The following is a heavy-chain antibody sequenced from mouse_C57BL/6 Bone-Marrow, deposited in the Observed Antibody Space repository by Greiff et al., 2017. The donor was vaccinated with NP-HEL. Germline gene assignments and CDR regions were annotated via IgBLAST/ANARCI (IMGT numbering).Heavy chain of an antibody. CDR1: GYTFTSYW. V-gene: IGHV1-53*01. D-gene: IGHD1-1*01. CDR3: ARKMIYYGSSYWYFDV. J-gene: IGHJ1*03. CDR2: INPSNGGT. Sequence: QVQLQQPGTELVKPGASVKLSCKASGYTFTSYWMHWVKQRPGQGLEWIGNINPSNGGTNYNEKFKSKATLTVDKSSSTAYMQLSSLTSEDSAVYYCARKMIYYGSSYWYFDVWGTGTTVTVSS.